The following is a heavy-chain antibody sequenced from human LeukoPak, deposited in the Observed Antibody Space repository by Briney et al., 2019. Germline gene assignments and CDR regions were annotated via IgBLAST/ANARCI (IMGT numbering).Heavy chain of an antibody. V-gene: IGHV3-30-3*01. D-gene: IGHD6-19*01. CDR2: ISYDGSNK. Sequence: PGGSLRLSCAASGFTFSSYAMHWVRQAPGKGLEWVAVISYDGSNKYYADSVKGRFTISRDNSKNTLYLQMNSLRAEDTAVYYCARDYSSGWPRFDYWGRGTLVTVSS. CDR1: GFTFSSYA. J-gene: IGHJ4*02. CDR3: ARDYSSGWPRFDY.